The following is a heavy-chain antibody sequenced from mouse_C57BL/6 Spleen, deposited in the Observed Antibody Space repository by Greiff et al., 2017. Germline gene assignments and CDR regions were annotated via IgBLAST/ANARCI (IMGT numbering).Heavy chain of an antibody. J-gene: IGHJ2*01. CDR1: GFTFSSYA. CDR3: ARDSLYYYGSSPFDY. CDR2: ISDGGSYT. V-gene: IGHV5-4*01. D-gene: IGHD1-1*01. Sequence: EVKLVESGGGLVKPGGSLKLSCAASGFTFSSYAMSWVRQTPEKRLEWVATISDGGSYTYYPDNVKGRFTISRDNAKNNLYLQMSHLKSEDTAMYYCARDSLYYYGSSPFDYWGQGTTLTVSS.